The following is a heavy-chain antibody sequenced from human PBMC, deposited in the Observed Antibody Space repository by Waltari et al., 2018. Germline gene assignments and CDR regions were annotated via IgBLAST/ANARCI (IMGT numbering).Heavy chain of an antibody. J-gene: IGHJ6*03. D-gene: IGHD3-10*01. CDR2: IYYSGST. CDR1: GGSISSYY. Sequence: QVQLQESGPGLVKPSETLSLTCTVSGGSISSYYWSWIRQTPGKGLEWIGYIYYSGSTNHNPSLKSRVTISVDTSKNQFSLKLSSVTAADTAVYYCAREDYYGSGSYSRRYYYYYMDVWGKGTTVTVSS. CDR3: AREDYYGSGSYSRRYYYYYMDV. V-gene: IGHV4-59*01.